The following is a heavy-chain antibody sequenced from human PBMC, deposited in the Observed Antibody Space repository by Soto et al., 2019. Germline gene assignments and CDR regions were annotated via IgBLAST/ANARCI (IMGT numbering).Heavy chain of an antibody. CDR1: GVTFSSYA. CDR3: ARDRGGYNPYYFDY. Sequence: SVKVSCKASGVTFSSYAISWVRQAPGQGLEWMGGIIPIFGTANYAQKFQGRVTITADESTSTAYMELSSLRSEDTAVYYCARDRGGYNPYYFDYWGQGTLVTVSS. V-gene: IGHV1-69*13. D-gene: IGHD5-12*01. CDR2: IIPIFGTA. J-gene: IGHJ4*02.